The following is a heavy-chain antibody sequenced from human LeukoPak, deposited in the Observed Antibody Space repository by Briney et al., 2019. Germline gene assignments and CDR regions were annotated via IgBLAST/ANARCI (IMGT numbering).Heavy chain of an antibody. V-gene: IGHV3-23*01. J-gene: IGHJ4*02. CDR3: AEDRDYWELLPFDY. D-gene: IGHD1-26*01. CDR2: ISGSAGST. CDR1: GFTFSSYA. Sequence: GGSLRLSCAASGFTFSSYAMSWVRQAPGKGLEWVSAISGSAGSTYYADSVKGRFTISRDNSKNTLYLQMNSLRAEDTAVYYCAEDRDYWELLPFDYWGQGTPVTVSS.